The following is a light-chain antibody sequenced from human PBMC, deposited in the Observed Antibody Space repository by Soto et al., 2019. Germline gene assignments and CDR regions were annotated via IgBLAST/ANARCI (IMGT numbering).Light chain of an antibody. CDR1: TTDIGTYNY. CDR2: EVS. Sequence: QSALTQPASVSGSPGQSITISCTGTTTDIGTYNYVSWYQHHPGKAPKLILYEVSNRPSGVSTRFSGSNSGNTASLNISGLQAEDEADYYCISYTISKKGVFGGGTKLTV. J-gene: IGLJ3*02. V-gene: IGLV2-14*01. CDR3: ISYTISKKGV.